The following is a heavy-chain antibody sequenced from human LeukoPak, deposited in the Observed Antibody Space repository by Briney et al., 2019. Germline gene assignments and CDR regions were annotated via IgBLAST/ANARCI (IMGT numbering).Heavy chain of an antibody. CDR3: ARGSGWYYD. V-gene: IGHV4-59*07. D-gene: IGHD6-19*01. CDR2: ISYIGST. CDR1: GGSISTYY. Sequence: PSDTLSLTCTVSGGSISTYYWSWIRQPPGKGLEWIGYISYIGSTNYNPSLKSRVTISIDTSKNQFSLKLSSVAAADTAVYYCARGSGWYYDWGQGTLVTVSS. J-gene: IGHJ4*02.